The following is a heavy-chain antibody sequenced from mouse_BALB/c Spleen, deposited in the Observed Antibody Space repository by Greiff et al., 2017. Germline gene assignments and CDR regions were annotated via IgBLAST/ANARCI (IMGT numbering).Heavy chain of an antibody. D-gene: IGHD1-1*01. V-gene: IGHV1-4*01. CDR2: INPSSSYT. Sequence: QVQLQQSGADLVRPGASLKISCTSSGFTFTSYTMHWVRQKPGQGLEWIGYINPSSSYTNYNQKLKDKATLTADKSSSTAYMQLSSLTSEDSAVYYCGIYDGSSDAMDYWGQGTSVTVSS. CDR1: GFTFTSYT. CDR3: GIYDGSSDAMDY. J-gene: IGHJ4*01.